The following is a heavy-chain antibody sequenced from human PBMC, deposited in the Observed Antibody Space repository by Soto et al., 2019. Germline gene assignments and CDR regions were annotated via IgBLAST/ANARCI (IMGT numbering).Heavy chain of an antibody. V-gene: IGHV4-30-2*01. D-gene: IGHD3-22*01. CDR2: MYHSGST. CDR1: GGSISSGGYS. Sequence: PSETLSLTCAVSGGSISSGGYSWSWIRQPPGKGLEWIGYMYHSGSTYYNPSLKSRVTISIDRSKNQFSLKLSSVTAADTAVYYCASTKKDSSGYYYGFFDYWGQGTLVTVSS. J-gene: IGHJ4*02. CDR3: ASTKKDSSGYYYGFFDY.